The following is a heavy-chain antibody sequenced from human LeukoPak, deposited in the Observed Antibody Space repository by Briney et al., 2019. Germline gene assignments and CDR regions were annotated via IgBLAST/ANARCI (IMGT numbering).Heavy chain of an antibody. V-gene: IGHV4-34*01. D-gene: IGHD6-13*01. J-gene: IGHJ4*02. Sequence: SETLTLTCAVYGGSFSGYYWSWIRQPPGKGLEWIGEINHSGSTNYNPSLKSRVTISVDTSKNQFSLRLSSVTAADTAVYYCARVTGYMTEDYFDYWGQGTLITVSS. CDR3: ARVTGYMTEDYFDY. CDR2: INHSGST. CDR1: GGSFSGYY.